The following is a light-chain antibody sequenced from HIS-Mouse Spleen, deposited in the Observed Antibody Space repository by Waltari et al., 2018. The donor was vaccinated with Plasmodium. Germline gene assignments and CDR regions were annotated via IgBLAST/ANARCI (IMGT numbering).Light chain of an antibody. J-gene: IGKJ3*01. V-gene: IGKV3-15*01. CDR2: GAS. CDR1: QSVSRN. CDR3: QQYNNWSFT. Sequence: MVMPQSPATLSVSPGERATLSCRASQSVSRNLAWYQQKPGQAPRLLIYGASTRATGIPARFSGSGSGTEFTLTISSLQSEDFAVYYCQQYNNWSFTFGPGTKVDIK.